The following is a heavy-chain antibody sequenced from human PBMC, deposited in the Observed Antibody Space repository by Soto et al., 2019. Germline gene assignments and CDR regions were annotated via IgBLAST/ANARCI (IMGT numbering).Heavy chain of an antibody. J-gene: IGHJ6*02. CDR1: GYDYVTYA. D-gene: IGHD1-1*01. V-gene: IGHV1-18*01. CDR2: ISTLNGNT. Sequence: QAQLVQSGAEVKKPGASVNVSCKASGYDYVTYAITWVRQRPGQGLEWMGWISTLNGNTNYAQNFQGRVTMTTDTSTRIVHLELRSLRSDDTAVYYWARRVQVLLPDYYGMDVWGQGTTVTVSS. CDR3: ARRVQVLLPDYYGMDV.